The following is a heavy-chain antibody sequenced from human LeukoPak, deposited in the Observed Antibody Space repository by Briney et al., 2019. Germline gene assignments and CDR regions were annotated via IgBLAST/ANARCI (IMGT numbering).Heavy chain of an antibody. CDR2: IYYSGST. CDR3: ARHVEDIVATILDY. Sequence: SETLSLTCTVSGGSIISSSYYWGWIRRPPGKGLEWIGSIYYSGSTDYNPSLKSRVTISVDTSKNQFSLKLSPVTAADTAVYYCARHVEDIVATILDYWGQGTLVTVSS. CDR1: GGSIISSSYY. D-gene: IGHD5-12*01. J-gene: IGHJ4*02. V-gene: IGHV4-39*01.